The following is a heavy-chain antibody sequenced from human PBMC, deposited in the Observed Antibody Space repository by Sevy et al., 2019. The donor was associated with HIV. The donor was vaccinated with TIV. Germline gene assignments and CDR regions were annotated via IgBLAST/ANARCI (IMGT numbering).Heavy chain of an antibody. CDR3: ARGGSGDVWNYGYYYYGMDV. J-gene: IGHJ6*02. Sequence: ASVKVSCKASGDTFSTYDINWVRQAPGQGLEWMGWMSPKSGSTGFAQKFQGRLTMTRDTSINTAYMELSSPRSEDTAVYYCARGGSGDVWNYGYYYYGMDVWGQGTTVTVSS. CDR2: MSPKSGST. V-gene: IGHV1-8*02. D-gene: IGHD3-3*01. CDR1: GDTFSTYD.